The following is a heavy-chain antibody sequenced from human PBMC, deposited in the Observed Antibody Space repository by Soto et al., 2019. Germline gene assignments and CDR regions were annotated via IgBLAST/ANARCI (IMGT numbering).Heavy chain of an antibody. CDR1: GYTLTELS. J-gene: IGHJ4*02. V-gene: IGHV1-24*01. D-gene: IGHD1-26*01. CDR3: ATVGGSYLDFDY. CDR2: FDPEDGET. Sequence: ASVKVSCKVSGYTLTELSMHWVRQAPGKGLEWMGGFDPEDGETIYAQKFQGRVTMTEDTSTDTAYMELSSLGSEDTAVYYCATVGGSYLDFDYWGQGTLVTVSS.